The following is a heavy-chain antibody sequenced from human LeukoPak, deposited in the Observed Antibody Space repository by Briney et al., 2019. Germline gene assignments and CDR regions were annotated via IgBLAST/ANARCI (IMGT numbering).Heavy chain of an antibody. CDR3: AKGSMGRCSGNSCYSVY. Sequence: GGSLRLSCAASGFTFSNYGMHWVRQAPGKGLEWVAVISYDGSNKYYADSVKGRFTISRDNPKNTLYLQMNSLRVEDTAVYYCAKGSMGRCSGNSCYSVYWGQGTLVTVSS. CDR2: ISYDGSNK. CDR1: GFTFSNYG. D-gene: IGHD5-12*01. J-gene: IGHJ4*02. V-gene: IGHV3-30*18.